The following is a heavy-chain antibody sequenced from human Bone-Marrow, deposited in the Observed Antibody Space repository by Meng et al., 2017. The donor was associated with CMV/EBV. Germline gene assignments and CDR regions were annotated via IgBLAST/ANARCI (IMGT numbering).Heavy chain of an antibody. Sequence: SLKISCAASGFTFDDYAMHWVRQAPGKGLEWVSGISWNSGSIGYADSVKGRFTISRDNAKNSLYLQMNSLRAEDTAVYYCARWTHEELNWFDPWGQGTLVTVSS. V-gene: IGHV3-9*01. CDR1: GFTFDDYA. CDR3: ARWTHEELNWFDP. D-gene: IGHD5-24*01. J-gene: IGHJ5*02. CDR2: ISWNSGSI.